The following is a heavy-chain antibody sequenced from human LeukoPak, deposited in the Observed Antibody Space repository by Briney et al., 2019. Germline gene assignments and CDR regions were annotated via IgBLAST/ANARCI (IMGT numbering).Heavy chain of an antibody. J-gene: IGHJ4*02. Sequence: PGGSLRLSCVASGFTFSSYWMSWVRQAPGKGLEWVANIKQDGSEKYYVDSVKGRFTISRDNAKNSLYLQMNSLRAEDTAVYYCARDTVTRRLRYWGQGTLVTVSS. V-gene: IGHV3-7*01. CDR2: IKQDGSEK. D-gene: IGHD4-17*01. CDR1: GFTFSSYW. CDR3: ARDTVTRRLRY.